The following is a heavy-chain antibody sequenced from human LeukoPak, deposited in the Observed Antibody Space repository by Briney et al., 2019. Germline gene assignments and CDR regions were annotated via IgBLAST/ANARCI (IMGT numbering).Heavy chain of an antibody. Sequence: GGSLRLSCAASGFTFSNAWMSWVRQAPGKGLEWVGRIKSKTDGGTTDYAAPVKGGFTISRDDSKNTLYLQMNSLKTEDTAVYYCTTGGVAAGQYYYYYYYYMDVWGKGTTVTVSS. CDR1: GFTFSNAW. CDR3: TTGGVAAGQYYYYYYYYMDV. J-gene: IGHJ6*03. V-gene: IGHV3-15*01. CDR2: IKSKTDGGTT. D-gene: IGHD3-10*01.